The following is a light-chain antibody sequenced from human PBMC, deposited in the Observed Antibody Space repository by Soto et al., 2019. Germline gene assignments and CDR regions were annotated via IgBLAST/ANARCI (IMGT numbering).Light chain of an antibody. CDR1: SSDVGGYNY. CDR3: SSYTGSSTYVV. J-gene: IGLJ2*01. CDR2: DVS. V-gene: IGLV2-14*01. Sequence: QSVLTQHASVSGSPGQSITISCTGTSSDVGGYNYVSWYQQHPGKAPKLMIYDVSNRPSGVSNRFSGSKSANTASLTISGLQAEDEADYYCSSYTGSSTYVVFGGGTKVTVL.